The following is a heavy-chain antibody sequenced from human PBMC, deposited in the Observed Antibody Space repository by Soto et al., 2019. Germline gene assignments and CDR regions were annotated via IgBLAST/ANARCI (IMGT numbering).Heavy chain of an antibody. CDR1: GFTFSSYG. CDR2: ISYDGSNK. J-gene: IGHJ6*02. V-gene: IGHV3-30*03. CDR3: ARDISSSTSQYYYYGMDV. D-gene: IGHD2-2*01. Sequence: QVQLVESGGGVVQPGRSLRLSCAASGFTFSSYGMHWVRQAPGKGLEWVAVISYDGSNKYYADSVKGRFTISRDNSKNTLYLQMNSLRAEDTAVYYCARDISSSTSQYYYYGMDVWGQGTTVTVSS.